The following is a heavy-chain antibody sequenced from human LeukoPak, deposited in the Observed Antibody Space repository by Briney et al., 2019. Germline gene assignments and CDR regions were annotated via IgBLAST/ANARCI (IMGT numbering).Heavy chain of an antibody. CDR1: GGTFSSYA. J-gene: IGHJ6*03. D-gene: IGHD3-3*01. CDR2: IIPILGTA. Sequence: GSSVKVSCKASGGTFSSYAISWVRQAPGQGLEWMGGIIPILGTANYAQKFQGRVTITADESTSTAYMELSSLRSEDTAVYYCARSPSPLRSTYYYYYMDVWGKGTTVTVSS. CDR3: ARSPSPLRSTYYYYYMDV. V-gene: IGHV1-69*01.